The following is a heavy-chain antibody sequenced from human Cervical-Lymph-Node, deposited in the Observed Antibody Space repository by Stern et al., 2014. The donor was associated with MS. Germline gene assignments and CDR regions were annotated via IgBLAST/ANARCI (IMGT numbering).Heavy chain of an antibody. D-gene: IGHD3-22*01. J-gene: IGHJ6*02. CDR3: AKQYFDSSGYSYYYGMDV. Sequence: EVQLVESGGDLVQPGGSLRLSCAASGLTFNKYAMNWVRHAPGKRLEWVSTIRGSGGSRYSADTVKGRFTISRDNTENTLYLQMHSLRAEDTAIYYCAKQYFDSSGYSYYYGMDVWGQGTTVTVSS. CDR1: GLTFNKYA. V-gene: IGHV3-23*04. CDR2: IRGSGGSR.